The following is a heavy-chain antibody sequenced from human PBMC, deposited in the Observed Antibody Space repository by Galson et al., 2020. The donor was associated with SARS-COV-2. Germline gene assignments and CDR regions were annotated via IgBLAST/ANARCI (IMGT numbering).Heavy chain of an antibody. J-gene: IGHJ4*01. CDR1: GYTFSNYW. CDR3: ARHGMADTLGVDY. V-gene: IGHV5-51*01. Sequence: GESLKISCKGSGYTFSNYWIRWVRQMPGKGLEWMGIIYPGDSDTRYSPSFQGQVTISADTSISTAYLQWSSLKASDTAMYYCARHGMADTLGVDYWGHGTQVTVSS. D-gene: IGHD3-16*01. CDR2: IYPGDSDT.